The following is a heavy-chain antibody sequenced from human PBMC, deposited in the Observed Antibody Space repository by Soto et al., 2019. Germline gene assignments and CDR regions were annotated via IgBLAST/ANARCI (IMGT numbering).Heavy chain of an antibody. J-gene: IGHJ5*02. CDR1: GFSFSDYF. Sequence: ASVKVSCKASGFSFSDYFMHWVRQAPGQGLEWMGWINPNSGGTNYAQKFQGRVTMTRDTSISTAYMELSRLRSDDTAVYYCARELSVRGAETTWGQGTLVTVSS. CDR2: INPNSGGT. D-gene: IGHD3-10*01. CDR3: ARELSVRGAETT. V-gene: IGHV1-2*02.